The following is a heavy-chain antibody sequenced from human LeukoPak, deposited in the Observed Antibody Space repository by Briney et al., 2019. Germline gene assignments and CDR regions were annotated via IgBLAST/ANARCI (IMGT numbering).Heavy chain of an antibody. D-gene: IGHD2-15*01. Sequence: GGSLRLSCAASGFTFSSYAMSWVRQAPGKGLEWVSAISGSGGSTYYADSVKGRFTISRDNSKNTLYLQMNSLRAEDTAVYYCAKIRDIVVVVAATPFNDYWGQGTLVTVSS. CDR2: ISGSGGST. CDR1: GFTFSSYA. J-gene: IGHJ4*02. V-gene: IGHV3-23*01. CDR3: AKIRDIVVVVAATPFNDY.